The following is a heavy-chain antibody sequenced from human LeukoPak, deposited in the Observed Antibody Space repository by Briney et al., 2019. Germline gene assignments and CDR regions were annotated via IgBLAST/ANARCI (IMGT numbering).Heavy chain of an antibody. CDR1: GYSFTNYW. CDR3: ARHPPYCSSSRCYFDY. CDR2: IYPGDSDT. V-gene: IGHV5-51*01. Sequence: GESLKFSCDGSGYSFTNYWLGWVRQMPGKGLEWMGIIYPGDSDTRYRPSFQGQVTISDDNTISTAYLQSSSLKPSNLTMFYWARHPPYCSSSRCYFDYWGQGTLVTVSS. D-gene: IGHD2-2*01. J-gene: IGHJ4*02.